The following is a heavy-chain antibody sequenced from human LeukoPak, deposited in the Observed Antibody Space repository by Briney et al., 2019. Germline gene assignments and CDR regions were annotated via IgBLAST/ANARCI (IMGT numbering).Heavy chain of an antibody. CDR1: GGSFSGYY. V-gene: IGHV4-34*01. CDR2: INHSGST. J-gene: IGHJ1*01. Sequence: SETLSLTCAVYGGSFSGYYWSWIRQPPGEGLEWIGEINHSGSTNYNPSLKSRVTISVDTSKNQFSLKLSSVTAADTAVYYCARDTYYDFWSGYYPPWGQGTLVTVSS. CDR3: ARDTYYDFWSGYYPP. D-gene: IGHD3-3*01.